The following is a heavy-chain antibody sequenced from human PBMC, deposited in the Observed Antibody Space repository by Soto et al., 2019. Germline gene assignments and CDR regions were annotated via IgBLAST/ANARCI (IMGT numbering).Heavy chain of an antibody. CDR2: WNDDK. D-gene: IGHD6-19*01. V-gene: IGHV2-5*01. J-gene: IGHJ3*01. CDR3: AHRTYSSGWGS. Sequence: WNDDKRYSPSLKSRLTITKDTSKNQVVLTMTNMDPVDTATYYCAHRTYSSGWGSWGQGTMVTVSS.